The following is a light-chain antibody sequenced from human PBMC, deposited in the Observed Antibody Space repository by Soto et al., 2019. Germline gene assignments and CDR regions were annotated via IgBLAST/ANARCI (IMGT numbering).Light chain of an antibody. CDR3: QQYGDLPWT. J-gene: IGKJ1*01. V-gene: IGKV3-20*01. Sequence: EIVLTQSPGTLSLSPGERATLSCRASQSVSSSYLAWYQQKPGQAPRLLIYGASSRATGIPDRFSGSGSGTDFTLTISRLEPEDFAVYYCQQYGDLPWTFGQGTKV. CDR1: QSVSSSY. CDR2: GAS.